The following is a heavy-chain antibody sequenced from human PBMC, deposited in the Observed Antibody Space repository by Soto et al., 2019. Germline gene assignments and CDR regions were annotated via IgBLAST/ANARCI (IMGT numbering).Heavy chain of an antibody. J-gene: IGHJ6*02. V-gene: IGHV3-23*01. CDR3: AKDGLGYSSSDGRHSYYYYYGMDV. CDR2: ISGSGGST. Sequence: PGGSLRLSCAASGSTFSSYAMSWVRQAPGKGLEWVSAISGSGGSTYYADSVKGRFTISRDNSKNTLYLQMNSLRAEDTAVYYCAKDGLGYSSSDGRHSYYYYYGMDVWGQGTTVTVSS. CDR1: GSTFSSYA. D-gene: IGHD6-6*01.